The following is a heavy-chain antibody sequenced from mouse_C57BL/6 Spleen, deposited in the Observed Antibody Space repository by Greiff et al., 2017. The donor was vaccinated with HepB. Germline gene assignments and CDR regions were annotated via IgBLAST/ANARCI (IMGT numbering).Heavy chain of an antibody. V-gene: IGHV6-3*01. Sequence: DVKLQESGGGLVQPGGSMKLSCVASGFTFSNYWMNWVRQSPEKGLEWVAQIRLKSDNYATHYAESVKGRFTISRDDSKSSVYLQMNNLRAEDTGIYYCTAGDYDYDGFAYWGQGTLVTVSA. CDR3: TAGDYDYDGFAY. J-gene: IGHJ3*01. CDR1: GFTFSNYW. CDR2: IRLKSDNYAT. D-gene: IGHD2-4*01.